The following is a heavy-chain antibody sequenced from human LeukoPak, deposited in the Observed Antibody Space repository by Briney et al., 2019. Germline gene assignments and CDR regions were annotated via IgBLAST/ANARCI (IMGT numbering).Heavy chain of an antibody. CDR1: GFTSSSYE. V-gene: IGHV3-48*03. D-gene: IGHD6-13*01. CDR3: ARPYSISWELDS. CDR2: ISSSGSTI. Sequence: GGSLRLSCAASGFTSSSYEMNWVRQAPGKGLEWVSYISSSGSTIYYADSVKGRFTISRDNAKNSLYLQMNSLRAEDTAVYYCARPYSISWELDSWGQGTLVTVSS. J-gene: IGHJ5*01.